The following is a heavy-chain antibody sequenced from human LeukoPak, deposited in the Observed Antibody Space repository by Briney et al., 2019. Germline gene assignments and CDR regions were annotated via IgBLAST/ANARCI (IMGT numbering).Heavy chain of an antibody. J-gene: IGHJ4*02. Sequence: PSETLSLTCTVSGGSISSSSYYWGWIRQPPGKGLEWIGSIYCSGSTYYNPSLKSRVTISVDTSKNQFSLKLSSVTAADTAVYYCARVPLSYDSSGYSPPPLGVGFDYWGQGTLVTVSS. CDR1: GGSISSSSYY. CDR3: ARVPLSYDSSGYSPPPLGVGFDY. V-gene: IGHV4-39*01. D-gene: IGHD3-22*01. CDR2: IYCSGST.